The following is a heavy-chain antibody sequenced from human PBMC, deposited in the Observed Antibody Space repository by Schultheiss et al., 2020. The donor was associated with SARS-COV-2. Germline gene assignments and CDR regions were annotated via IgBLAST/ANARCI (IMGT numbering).Heavy chain of an antibody. D-gene: IGHD1-26*01. V-gene: IGHV3-9*01. J-gene: IGHJ6*03. CDR1: GFTFDDYA. CDR3: ARGYREYYMDV. CDR2: ISWNSGSR. Sequence: GGSLRLSCAASGFTFDDYAMHWVRQAPGKGLEWVSGISWNSGSRGYGDSVRGRFTISRDNAKNSLYLQMNSLRAGDTAVYYCARGYREYYMDVWGKGTTVTVSS.